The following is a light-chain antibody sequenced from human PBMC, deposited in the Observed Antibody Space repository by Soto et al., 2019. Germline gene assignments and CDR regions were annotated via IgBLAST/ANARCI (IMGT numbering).Light chain of an antibody. V-gene: IGKV3-15*01. CDR3: QQYNNWPQP. J-gene: IGKJ2*01. CDR1: QSVSSN. Sequence: EIVMTQSPATLSVSPGERATLSCRASQSVSSNLAWYQQKPGQAPRLLIYGASTRATGIPARFSGSGSGTEFTLTISSLQSEDFAVYYFQQYNNWPQPFGQGTKLEIK. CDR2: GAS.